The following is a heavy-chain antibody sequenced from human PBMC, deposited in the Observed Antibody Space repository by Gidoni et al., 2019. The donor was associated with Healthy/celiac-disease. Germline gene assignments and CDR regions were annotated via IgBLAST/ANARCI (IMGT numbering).Heavy chain of an antibody. V-gene: IGHV3-23*04. CDR1: GFTCSSYA. CDR2: ISGSGGST. J-gene: IGHJ3*02. D-gene: IGHD3-3*01. Sequence: EVQLVESGGGLVQPGGSLRLSCAASGFTCSSYAMSWVRQAPGKGLEWVSAISGSGGSTYYADSVKGRFTISRDNSKNTLYLQMNSLRAEDTAVYYCAKKMQYYDFWSGYPDDACDIWGQGTMVTVSS. CDR3: AKKMQYYDFWSGYPDDACDI.